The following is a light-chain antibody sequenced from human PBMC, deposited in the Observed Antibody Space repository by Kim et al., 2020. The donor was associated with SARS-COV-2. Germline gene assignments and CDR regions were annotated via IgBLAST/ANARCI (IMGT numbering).Light chain of an antibody. CDR3: HQRDKWPLT. Sequence: VSRGERAARSGRDSQSVGANLDWYQQKPGQTPSVLMYDVSTRATGVPARFSGSGSGTEFTLNISSLQSEDFAFYYCHQRDKWPLTFGGGTKVDIK. J-gene: IGKJ4*01. CDR1: QSVGAN. CDR2: DVS. V-gene: IGKV3-15*01.